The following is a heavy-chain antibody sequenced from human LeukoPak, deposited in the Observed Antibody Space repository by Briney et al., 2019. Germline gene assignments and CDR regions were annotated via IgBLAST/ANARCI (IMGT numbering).Heavy chain of an antibody. CDR2: IKTDGSST. J-gene: IGHJ5*02. D-gene: IGHD6-13*01. CDR1: GFTFSSYW. CDR3: AIIAAAGTGP. Sequence: GGSLRLSCAASGFTFSSYWMHWVRQAPGKGLVWVSRIKTDGSSTSYADSVKGRFTISRDNAKNMLYLQMNSLRAEDTAMYYCAIIAAAGTGPWGQGTLVTVSS. V-gene: IGHV3-74*01.